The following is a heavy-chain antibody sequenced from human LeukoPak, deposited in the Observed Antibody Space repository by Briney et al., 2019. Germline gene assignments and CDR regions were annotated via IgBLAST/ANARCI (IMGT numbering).Heavy chain of an antibody. CDR2: ISYDGSNK. D-gene: IGHD3-22*01. J-gene: IGHJ1*01. CDR1: GFTFSSYA. CDR3: ARANWIRGHYYDSSGYYYVAHFQH. Sequence: GGSLRLSCAASGFTFSSYAMHWVRQAPGKGLEWVAVISYDGSNKYYADSVKGRFTISRDNSKNTLYLQMNSLRAEDTAVYYCARANWIRGHYYDSSGYYYVAHFQHWGQGTLVAVSS. V-gene: IGHV3-30-3*01.